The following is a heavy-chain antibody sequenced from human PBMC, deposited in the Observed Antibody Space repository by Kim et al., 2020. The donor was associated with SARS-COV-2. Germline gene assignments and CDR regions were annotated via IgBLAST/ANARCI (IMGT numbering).Heavy chain of an antibody. J-gene: IGHJ5*02. CDR2: FDPEDGET. CDR1: GYTITELS. Sequence: ASVKVSCKVSGYTITELSMHWVRQAPGKGLEWMGGFDPEDGETIYAQKFQGRVTMTEDTSTDTAYMELSSLRSEDTAVYYCATITMVRGPQVAGFDPWGQGTLVTVSS. D-gene: IGHD3-10*01. V-gene: IGHV1-24*01. CDR3: ATITMVRGPQVAGFDP.